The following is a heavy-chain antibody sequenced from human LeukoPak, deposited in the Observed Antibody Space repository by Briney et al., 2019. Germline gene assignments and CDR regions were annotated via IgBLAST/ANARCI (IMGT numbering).Heavy chain of an antibody. Sequence: SETLSLTCTVSGGSISSSSYYWGWIRQPPGKGLEWIGSIYYSGSTYYNPSLKSRVTISVDTSKNQFSLKLSSVTAADTAVYYCARLGIVVVPAATFFDYWDQGTLVTVSS. V-gene: IGHV4-39*01. D-gene: IGHD2-2*01. CDR2: IYYSGST. CDR3: ARLGIVVVPAATFFDY. J-gene: IGHJ4*02. CDR1: GGSISSSSYY.